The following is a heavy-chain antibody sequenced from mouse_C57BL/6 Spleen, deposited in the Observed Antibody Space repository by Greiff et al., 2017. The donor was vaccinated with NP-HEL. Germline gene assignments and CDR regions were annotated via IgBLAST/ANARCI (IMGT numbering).Heavy chain of an antibody. Sequence: VQLQQPGAELVRPGSSVKLSCKASGYTFTSYWMHWVKQRPIQGLEWIGNIDPSDSETHYNQKFKDKATLTVDKSSSTAYMQLSSLTSEDSAVYYCARSGYGYDERAVDYWGQGTTLTVSS. J-gene: IGHJ2*01. D-gene: IGHD2-2*01. CDR2: IDPSDSET. CDR3: ARSGYGYDERAVDY. CDR1: GYTFTSYW. V-gene: IGHV1-52*01.